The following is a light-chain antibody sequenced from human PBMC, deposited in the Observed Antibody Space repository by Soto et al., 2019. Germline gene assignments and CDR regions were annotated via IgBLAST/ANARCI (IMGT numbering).Light chain of an antibody. J-gene: IGKJ2*01. CDR2: DTS. CDR1: QGVSSL. V-gene: IGKV3-15*01. CDR3: QQYNTWPYT. Sequence: IVLTQSPATLSVSPGERATLSCRASQGVSSLLAWYQQKPRQAPRLLIYDTSTRATGIPARFSGSGSGTDFTLTISSLQSEDFAIYYCQQYNTWPYTFGQGTKVDTK.